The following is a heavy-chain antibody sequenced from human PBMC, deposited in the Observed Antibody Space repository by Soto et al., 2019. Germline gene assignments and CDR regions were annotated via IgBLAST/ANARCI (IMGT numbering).Heavy chain of an antibody. CDR2: IYYTGNT. J-gene: IGHJ4*02. D-gene: IGHD5-18*01. V-gene: IGHV4-59*01. CDR1: GGSIRGYY. Sequence: SETLSLTCSVSGGSIRGYYWTWIRQPPGKGLEWLGYIYYTGNTKYNPSFKSRVTISADTSNNQLFLKLSSATAADTAVYSCAREVSSYGSTYFDHWGQGSLVTVS. CDR3: AREVSSYGSTYFDH.